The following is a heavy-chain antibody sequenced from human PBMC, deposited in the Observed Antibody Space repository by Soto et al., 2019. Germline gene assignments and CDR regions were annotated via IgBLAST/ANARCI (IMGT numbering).Heavy chain of an antibody. CDR3: ARDRNYYDSSGRGEFDP. D-gene: IGHD3-22*01. CDR2: ISYDGSNK. V-gene: IGHV3-30-3*01. CDR1: GFTFSSYA. J-gene: IGHJ5*02. Sequence: GGSLRLSCAASGFTFSSYAMHWVRQAPGKGLEWVAVISYDGSNKYYADSVKGRFTISRDNSKNTLYLQMNSLRAEDTAVYYCARDRNYYDSSGRGEFDPWGQGTLVTVSS.